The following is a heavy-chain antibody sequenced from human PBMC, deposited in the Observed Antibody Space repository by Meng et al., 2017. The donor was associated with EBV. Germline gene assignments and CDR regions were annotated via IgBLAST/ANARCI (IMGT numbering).Heavy chain of an antibody. J-gene: IGHJ4*02. CDR3: AHSRVGATEFDY. Sequence: HITYNESCPPLATPTQTLTLTCTFSGFSLSTSGVGVGWIRQPPGKALEWLALIYWDDDKRYSPSLKSRLTITKDTSKNQVVLTMTNMDPVDTATYYCAHSRVGATEFDYWGQGTLVTVSS. D-gene: IGHD1-26*01. V-gene: IGHV2-5*02. CDR2: IYWDDDK. CDR1: GFSLSTSGVG.